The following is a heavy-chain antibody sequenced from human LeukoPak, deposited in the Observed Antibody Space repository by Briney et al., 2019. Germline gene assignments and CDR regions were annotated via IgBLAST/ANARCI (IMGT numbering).Heavy chain of an antibody. V-gene: IGHV3-7*01. D-gene: IGHD4-17*01. Sequence: GGSLRLSCEASGFTFSTYWMSWVRQAPGKGLEWVANIKADGSESYYGDSVKGRFTISRDNAKNSLYLQMNSLRFEDTAVYYCATVRYGNYFDHWGQGTLVTASS. CDR3: ATVRYGNYFDH. CDR2: IKADGSES. J-gene: IGHJ4*02. CDR1: GFTFSTYW.